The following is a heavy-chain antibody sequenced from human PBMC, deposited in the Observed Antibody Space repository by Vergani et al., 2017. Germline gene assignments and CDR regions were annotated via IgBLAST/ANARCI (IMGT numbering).Heavy chain of an antibody. D-gene: IGHD2-15*01. Sequence: EVQLVESGGGLVKPGGSLRLSCAASGFTFSNAWMSWVRQAPGKGLEWVGRSKSKTDGGTTDYASPVKGRFTISRDDSKNTLYLQMNSLKTEDTAVYYCTTVSVVVAADAFDIWGQGTMVTVSS. CDR1: GFTFSNAW. CDR3: TTVSVVVAADAFDI. J-gene: IGHJ3*02. CDR2: SKSKTDGGTT. V-gene: IGHV3-15*01.